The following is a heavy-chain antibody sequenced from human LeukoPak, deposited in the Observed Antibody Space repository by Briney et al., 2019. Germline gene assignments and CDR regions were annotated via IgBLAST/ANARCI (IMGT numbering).Heavy chain of an antibody. CDR1: GFTFSSYW. D-gene: IGHD3-22*01. V-gene: IGHV3-7*01. CDR2: ITQDGSEK. Sequence: PGGSLRLSCAASGFTFSSYWMSWVRQPPGKGLEWVANITQDGSEKYYVDSVKGRFTISRDNAKNSLYLQMNSLRAEDTAVYYCARGAHDSSGYYYESFGYWGQGTLVTVSS. J-gene: IGHJ4*02. CDR3: ARGAHDSSGYYYESFGY.